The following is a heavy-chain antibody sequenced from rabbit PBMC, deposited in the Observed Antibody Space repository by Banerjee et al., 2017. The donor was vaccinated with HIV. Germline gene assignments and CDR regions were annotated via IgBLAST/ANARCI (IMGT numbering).Heavy chain of an antibody. Sequence: QSLEESGGDLVKPGASLTLTCTASGFSFSINYWICWVRQAPGKGLEWIASVDTGDGTTYYASWVNGRFTVSLDNAQNTVFPQMTSLTPADTATYFCVSYDDYGDRNLWGPGTL. CDR1: GFSFSINYW. D-gene: IGHD2-1*01. CDR3: VSYDDYGDRNL. J-gene: IGHJ4*01. CDR2: VDTGDGTT. V-gene: IGHV1S40*01.